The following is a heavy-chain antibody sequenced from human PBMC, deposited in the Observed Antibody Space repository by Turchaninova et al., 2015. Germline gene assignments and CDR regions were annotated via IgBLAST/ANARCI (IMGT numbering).Heavy chain of an antibody. CDR3: ATGLNSGYSY. J-gene: IGHJ4*02. CDR1: GFTFRNYW. V-gene: IGHV3-74*01. CDR2: IESDESRT. Sequence: EVQLVESGGGLVQPGGSLRLSCAASGFTFRNYWMHWVRQAPGKGLVWVSLIESDESRTLYADSVKGRFTISRDNAKNIVYLQMDSLRAEDTAVYYCATGLNSGYSYWGQGTLVTVSS. D-gene: IGHD3-22*01.